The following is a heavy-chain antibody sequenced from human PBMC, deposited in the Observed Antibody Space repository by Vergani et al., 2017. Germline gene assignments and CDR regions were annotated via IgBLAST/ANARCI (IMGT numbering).Heavy chain of an antibody. CDR1: GDSISTSPYY. CDR2: IFYSGTT. CDR3: AREGPYFYGMDL. Sequence: QLQLQESGPGLVKPSETLSLSCTVSGDSISTSPYYWGWIRQPPGKGLEWIGSIFYSGTTYYNPSLKSRVTISVDTSKNQFSLKLSSVTAADTAVYYCAREGPYFYGMDLWGPGTTVTISS. V-gene: IGHV4-39*02. J-gene: IGHJ6*02.